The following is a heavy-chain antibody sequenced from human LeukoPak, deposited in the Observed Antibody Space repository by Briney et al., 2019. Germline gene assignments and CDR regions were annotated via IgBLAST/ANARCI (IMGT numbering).Heavy chain of an antibody. Sequence: PSETLSLTCTVSDGSISRSSYYWGWIRQPPGKGLEWIGYIYYSGSTNYNPSLKSRVTISVDTSKNQFSLKLSSVTAADTAVYYCARLSYYYDSSGYRHDAFDIWGQGTMVTVSS. J-gene: IGHJ3*02. CDR3: ARLSYYYDSSGYRHDAFDI. CDR2: IYYSGST. D-gene: IGHD3-22*01. CDR1: DGSISRSSYY. V-gene: IGHV4-61*05.